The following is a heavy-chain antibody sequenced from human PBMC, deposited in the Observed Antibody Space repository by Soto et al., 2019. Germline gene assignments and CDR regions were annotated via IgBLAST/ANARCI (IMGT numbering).Heavy chain of an antibody. Sequence: QVQLLESGPGLVKPSETLSLTCSVSLDSISNSYWTWIRQPAGKGLEWIGHIYSSGNANYNPSLTRRVTMSLVTSHNQFSLSLKSVTAADTAIYYCVKGSGFYSDNYFDPWGQGTQVTVST. CDR1: LDSISNSY. CDR3: VKGSGFYSDNYFDP. J-gene: IGHJ5*02. CDR2: IYSSGNA. V-gene: IGHV4-4*07. D-gene: IGHD3-22*01.